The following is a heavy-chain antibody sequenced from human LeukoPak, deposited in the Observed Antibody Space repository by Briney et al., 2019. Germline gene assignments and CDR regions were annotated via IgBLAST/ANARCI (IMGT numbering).Heavy chain of an antibody. J-gene: IGHJ4*02. CDR1: GFTFRSYG. CDR2: ISYDGSNK. Sequence: GGSLRLSCAASGFTFRSYGMHWVRQAPGKGLEWVAVISYDGSNKYYADSVKGRFTISRDNSKNTLYLQMNSLRAEDTAVYYCARRAGAYSRPYDYWGQGTLVTVSS. V-gene: IGHV3-30*03. CDR3: ARRAGAYSRPYDY. D-gene: IGHD4/OR15-4a*01.